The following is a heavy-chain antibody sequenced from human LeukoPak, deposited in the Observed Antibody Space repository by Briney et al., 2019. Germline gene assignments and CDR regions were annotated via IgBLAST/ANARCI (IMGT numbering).Heavy chain of an antibody. J-gene: IGHJ4*02. CDR1: GFAFSSYA. V-gene: IGHV3-23*01. CDR2: ISGSGGST. Sequence: GGSLRLSCAASGFAFSSYAMSWVRQAPGKGLEWVSAISGSGGSTYYADSVKGRFTISRDNSKNTLYLQMNSLRAEDTAVYYCARADSSSSGFDYWGQGTLVTVSS. CDR3: ARADSSSSGFDY. D-gene: IGHD6-6*01.